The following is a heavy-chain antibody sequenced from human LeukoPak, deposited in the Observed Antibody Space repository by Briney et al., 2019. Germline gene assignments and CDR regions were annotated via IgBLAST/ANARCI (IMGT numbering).Heavy chain of an antibody. Sequence: SETLSLTCTVSGGSIRSYYWSWIRQHPGKELEWIGYIYYQGSTNYNPSLKSRVTISVDTSKNQFSLKLTSVTAADTAVYYCARVYYSSSYDYWYFDLWGRGTLVTVSS. V-gene: IGHV4-59*01. D-gene: IGHD6-13*01. CDR3: ARVYYSSSYDYWYFDL. CDR1: GGSIRSYY. CDR2: IYYQGST. J-gene: IGHJ2*01.